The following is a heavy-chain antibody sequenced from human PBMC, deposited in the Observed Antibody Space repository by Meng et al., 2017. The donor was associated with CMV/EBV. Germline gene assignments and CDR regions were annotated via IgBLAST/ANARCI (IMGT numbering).Heavy chain of an antibody. CDR3: ARKGPPWAYEY. CDR1: GGSISSGGYY. J-gene: IGHJ4*02. CDR2: IYYSGCT. V-gene: IGHV4-31*03. Sequence: SETLSLTCTVSGGSISSGGYYWSWIRQHPGKGLEWIGYIYYSGCTYYNPSLKSRVTISVDTSKNQFSLKLSSVTAADTAVYYCARKGPPWAYEYWGQGTLVTVSS. D-gene: IGHD2-21*01.